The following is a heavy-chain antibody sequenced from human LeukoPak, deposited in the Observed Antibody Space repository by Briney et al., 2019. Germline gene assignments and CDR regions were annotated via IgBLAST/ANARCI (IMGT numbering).Heavy chain of an antibody. J-gene: IGHJ4*02. CDR2: IRYDGSNK. CDR1: GFTFSSYG. D-gene: IGHD6-19*01. Sequence: PGGSLRLSCAASGFTFSSYGMHWVRQAPGKGLEWVAFIRYDGSNKYYADSVKGRFTISRDNSKNTLYLQMNSLRAEDTAVYYCAKDRRIAVASALYYFDYWGQGTLVTVSS. V-gene: IGHV3-30*02. CDR3: AKDRRIAVASALYYFDY.